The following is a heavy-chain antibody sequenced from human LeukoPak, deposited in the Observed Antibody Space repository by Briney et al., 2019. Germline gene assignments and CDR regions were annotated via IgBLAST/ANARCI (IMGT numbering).Heavy chain of an antibody. V-gene: IGHV1-18*01. D-gene: IGHD3-10*01. J-gene: IGHJ4*02. CDR2: ISAYNGNT. CDR3: ARDEYYYGSGSYYNGNFDY. CDR1: GYTFTSYG. Sequence: ASVKVSCKASGYTFTSYGISWVRQAPGQGLEWMGWISAYNGNTNYAQKLQGRVTMTTDTSTSTAYMELRSLRSDDTAVYYCARDEYYYGSGSYYNGNFDYWGQGTLVTVSS.